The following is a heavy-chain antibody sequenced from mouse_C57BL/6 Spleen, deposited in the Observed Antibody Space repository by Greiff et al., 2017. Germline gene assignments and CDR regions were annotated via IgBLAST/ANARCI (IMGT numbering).Heavy chain of an antibody. CDR3: EMKAVVEGYAMDY. CDR1: GYTFTSYW. D-gene: IGHD1-1*01. J-gene: IGHJ4*01. CDR2: IHPSDSDT. Sequence: QVQLQQPGAELVKPGASVKVSCKASGYTFTSYWMHWVKPRPGQGLEWIGRIHPSDSDTNYTQKFKGKATLTVDKSSSPAYMQLSSLTSEVSAVYYCEMKAVVEGYAMDYWGQGNSVTVSS. V-gene: IGHV1-74*01.